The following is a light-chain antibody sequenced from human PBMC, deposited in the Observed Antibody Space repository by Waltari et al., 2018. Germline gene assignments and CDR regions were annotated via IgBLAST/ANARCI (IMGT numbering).Light chain of an antibody. J-gene: IGKJ1*01. CDR3: QHYVRLPAT. CDR2: GAS. CDR1: QSVGRS. Sequence: IVLTQSPGTLSLSPGERATLSCRASQSVGRSVAWYQQKPGQAPKLLISGASTRATGIPDRCTGSGSGTDFSLTISSLEPEDFAIYFCQHYVRLPATFGQGTKVEIK. V-gene: IGKV3-20*01.